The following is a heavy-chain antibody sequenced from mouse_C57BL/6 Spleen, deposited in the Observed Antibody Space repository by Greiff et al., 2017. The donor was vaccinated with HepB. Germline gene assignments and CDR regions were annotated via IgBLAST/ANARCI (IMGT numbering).Heavy chain of an antibody. CDR1: GYSFTDYN. V-gene: IGHV1-39*01. D-gene: IGHD2-12*01. Sequence: EVKLMESGPELVKPGASVKISCKASGYSFTDYNMNWVKQSNGKSLEWIGVINPNYGTTSYNQKFKGKATLTVDQSSSTAYMQLNSLTSEDSAVYYCEGRSYDDSSWFAYWGQGTLVTVSA. J-gene: IGHJ3*01. CDR2: INPNYGTT. CDR3: EGRSYDDSSWFAY.